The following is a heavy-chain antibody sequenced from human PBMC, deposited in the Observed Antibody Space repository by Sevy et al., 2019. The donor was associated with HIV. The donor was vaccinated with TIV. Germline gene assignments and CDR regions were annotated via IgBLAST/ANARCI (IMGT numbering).Heavy chain of an antibody. D-gene: IGHD3-22*01. CDR1: GFTFTSYA. J-gene: IGHJ4*02. Sequence: GGSLRLSCAASGFTFTSYAMGWVRQAPGKGLEWVSGISASGGSTYHADPVKGRFSISRDNSKNTLYLQMNSLRAEDTAIYYCAKISDDSSGYYYGYFDYWGQGTLVTVSS. CDR3: AKISDDSSGYYYGYFDY. CDR2: ISASGGST. V-gene: IGHV3-23*01.